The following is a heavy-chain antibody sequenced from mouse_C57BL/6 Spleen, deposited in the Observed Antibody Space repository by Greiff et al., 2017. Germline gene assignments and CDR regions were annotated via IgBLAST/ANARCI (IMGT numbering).Heavy chain of an antibody. CDR1: GFTFTDYY. CDR2: IRNKANGYTT. Sequence: LQQSGGGLVQPGGSLSLSCAASGFTFTDYYMSWVRQPPGKALEWLGFIRNKANGYTTEYSASVKGRFTISRDNSQSILYLQMNALRAEDSATYYCARLYGNYVGYFDVWGTGTTVTVSS. V-gene: IGHV7-3*01. CDR3: ARLYGNYVGYFDV. D-gene: IGHD2-1*01. J-gene: IGHJ1*03.